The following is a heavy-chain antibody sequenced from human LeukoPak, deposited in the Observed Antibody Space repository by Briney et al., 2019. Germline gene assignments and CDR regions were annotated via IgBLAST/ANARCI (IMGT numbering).Heavy chain of an antibody. D-gene: IGHD3-9*01. Sequence: GSLRLSCAASGFTFSSYVMSWIRQPPGKGLEWIGEINHSGSTNYNPSLKSRVTISVDTSKNQFSLKLSSVTAADTAVYYCAREYPYDILTGFFDYWGQGTLVTVSS. CDR1: GFTFSSYV. V-gene: IGHV4-34*01. J-gene: IGHJ4*02. CDR2: INHSGST. CDR3: AREYPYDILTGFFDY.